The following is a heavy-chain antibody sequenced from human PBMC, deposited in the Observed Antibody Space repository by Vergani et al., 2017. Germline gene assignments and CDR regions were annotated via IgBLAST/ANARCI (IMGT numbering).Heavy chain of an antibody. Sequence: QVQLVESGGGVVQPGRSLRLSCAASGFTFSSYAMHWVRQAPGKGLEWVAVISYDGSNKYYADSVKGRFTISRDNSKNTLYLQMNSLRAEDTAVYYCARDPTRRVGATVAAFDIWGQGTMVTVSS. J-gene: IGHJ3*02. D-gene: IGHD1-26*01. V-gene: IGHV3-30*01. CDR3: ARDPTRRVGATVAAFDI. CDR2: ISYDGSNK. CDR1: GFTFSSYA.